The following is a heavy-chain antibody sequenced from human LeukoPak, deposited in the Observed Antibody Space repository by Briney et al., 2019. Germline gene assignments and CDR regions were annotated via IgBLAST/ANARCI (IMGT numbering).Heavy chain of an antibody. CDR3: ARPQTTLLLDY. Sequence: ASVKVSCKASGYIFTSYGIIWVRQAPGQGLQWMGWISAHNGNTNYAQKLQGRVTMTTDTSTSTVYMELRSLRSDDTAVYYCARPQTTLLLDYWGQGTLVTVSS. J-gene: IGHJ4*02. V-gene: IGHV1-18*01. D-gene: IGHD4-11*01. CDR1: GYIFTSYG. CDR2: ISAHNGNT.